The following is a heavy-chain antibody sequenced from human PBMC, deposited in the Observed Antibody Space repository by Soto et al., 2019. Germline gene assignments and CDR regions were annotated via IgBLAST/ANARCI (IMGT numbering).Heavy chain of an antibody. CDR2: INHSGST. CDR1: GGSFSGYY. Sequence: QVQLQQWGAGLLKPSETLSLTCAVYGGSFSGYYWSWIRQPPGKGLEWIGEINHSGSTNYNPSLKSRVTISVDTSKNQFSLKLSSVTAADTAVYYCATSRGTTVTTRGRSFDYWGRGTLVTVSS. CDR3: ATSRGTTVTTRGRSFDY. D-gene: IGHD4-17*01. J-gene: IGHJ4*02. V-gene: IGHV4-34*01.